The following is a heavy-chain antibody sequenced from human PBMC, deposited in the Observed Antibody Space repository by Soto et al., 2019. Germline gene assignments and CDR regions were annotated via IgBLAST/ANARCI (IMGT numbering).Heavy chain of an antibody. J-gene: IGHJ6*02. D-gene: IGHD2-21*01. CDR1: GDTFTTNY. CDR2: INPNSGAT. Sequence: QEQLVQSGAEAKEPGASLKVSCKASGDTFTTNYIHWVRQAPGQGLEWMGRINPNSGATLYAQKLXXRLTLTTDTSTSTVYMDLNSLKAEDSAVYYCARRVLCDMDVWGQGTTVTVSS. CDR3: ARRVLCDMDV. V-gene: IGHV1-46*04.